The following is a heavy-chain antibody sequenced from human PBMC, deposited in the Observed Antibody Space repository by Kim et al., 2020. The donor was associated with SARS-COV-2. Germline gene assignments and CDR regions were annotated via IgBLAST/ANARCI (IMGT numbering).Heavy chain of an antibody. J-gene: IGHJ4*02. D-gene: IGHD3-16*01. CDR3: AREGAMITFGGTILGFDY. V-gene: IGHV3-7*01. CDR1: GFMFNDYW. CDR2: IKHDGNEK. Sequence: GGSLRLSCAASGFMFNDYWMSWVRQTPGKGLEWVANIKHDGNEKYHVDSVKGRFIISRDNAKKSLFLQMSNLRVDDTAIYYCAREGAMITFGGTILGFDYWGRGTLVTVSS.